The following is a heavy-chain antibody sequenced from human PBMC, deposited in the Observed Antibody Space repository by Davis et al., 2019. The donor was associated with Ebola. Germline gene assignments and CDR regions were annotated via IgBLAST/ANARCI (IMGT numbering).Heavy chain of an antibody. J-gene: IGHJ6*04. CDR2: INPSGGST. CDR3: ARSLMLIVVGKGYGMDV. D-gene: IGHD3-22*01. CDR1: GYTFTGYY. V-gene: IGHV1-46*01. Sequence: AASVKVSCKASGYTFTGYYMHWVRQAPGQGLEWMGIINPSGGSTSYAQKFQGRVTMTRDTSTSTVYMELSSLRSEDTAVYYCARSLMLIVVGKGYGMDVWGKGTTVTVSS.